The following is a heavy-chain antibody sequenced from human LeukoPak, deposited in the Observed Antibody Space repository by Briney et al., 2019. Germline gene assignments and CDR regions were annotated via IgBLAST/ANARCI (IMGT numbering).Heavy chain of an antibody. V-gene: IGHV4-39*01. CDR2: IYYSGST. CDR1: GGSISSSSYY. Sequence: PSETLSLTCTVSGGSISSSSYYWGWIRQPPGKGLEWIGSIYYSGSTYYNPSLKSRVTISVDTSKNQFSLKLSSVTAADTAVYYCARLLHYDFWSGYYNTAFDIWGQGTMVTVSS. J-gene: IGHJ3*02. D-gene: IGHD3-3*01. CDR3: ARLLHYDFWSGYYNTAFDI.